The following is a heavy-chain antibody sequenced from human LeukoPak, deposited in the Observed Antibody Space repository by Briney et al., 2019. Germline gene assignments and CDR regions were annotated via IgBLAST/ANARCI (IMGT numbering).Heavy chain of an antibody. V-gene: IGHV1-18*04. J-gene: IGHJ4*02. D-gene: IGHD6-19*01. CDR1: GYTFTSYG. CDR3: ARSSVAGTDFDY. CDR2: ISAYNSNT. Sequence: ASVKVSCKASGYTFTSYGISCVRQAPGQGLEGRGWISAYNSNTNYAQKLQGRVTMTTDTSTSTDYMELRSLRSDDTAVYYCARSSVAGTDFDYWGQGTLVTVSS.